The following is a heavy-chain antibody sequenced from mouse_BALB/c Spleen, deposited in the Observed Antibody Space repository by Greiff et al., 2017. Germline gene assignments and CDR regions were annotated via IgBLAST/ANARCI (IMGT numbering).Heavy chain of an antibody. V-gene: IGHV1S81*02. D-gene: IGHD1-1*01. CDR3: TRSYYGYVDY. J-gene: IGHJ2*01. CDR1: GYTFTSYY. Sequence: QVQLQQSGAELVKPGASVKLSCKASGYTFTSYYMYWVKQRPGQGLEWIGEINPSNGGTNFNEKFKSKATLTVDKSSSTAYMQLSSLTSEDSAVYYCTRSYYGYVDYWGQGTTLTVSS. CDR2: INPSNGGT.